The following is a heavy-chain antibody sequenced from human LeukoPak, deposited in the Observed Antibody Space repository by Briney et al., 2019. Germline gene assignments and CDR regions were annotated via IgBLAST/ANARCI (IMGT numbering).Heavy chain of an antibody. Sequence: GGSLRLSCTATGFTFSSYSMNWVRQAPGKRLEWLSYITSSSSSIFYADSVKGRFTISRDNAKSSLYLQMNSLRVEDTAVYYCARDRPESGYDNDYWGQGTLVTVSS. D-gene: IGHD5-12*01. CDR3: ARDRPESGYDNDY. CDR2: ITSSSSSI. V-gene: IGHV3-48*04. CDR1: GFTFSSYS. J-gene: IGHJ4*02.